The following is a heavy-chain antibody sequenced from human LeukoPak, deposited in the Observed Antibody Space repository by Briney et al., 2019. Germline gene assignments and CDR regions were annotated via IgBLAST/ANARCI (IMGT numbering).Heavy chain of an antibody. CDR1: GGSLSGYY. D-gene: IGHD6-19*01. J-gene: IGHJ5*02. CDR3: ARDSSGWYGWFDP. V-gene: IGHV4-34*01. CDR2: INHSGST. Sequence: SETLSLTCDVYGGSLSGYYWSWIRQPPGKGLEWIGEINHSGSTNYNPSLKSRVTISVDTSKNQFSLKLSSVTAADTAVYYCARDSSGWYGWFDPWGQGTLVTVSS.